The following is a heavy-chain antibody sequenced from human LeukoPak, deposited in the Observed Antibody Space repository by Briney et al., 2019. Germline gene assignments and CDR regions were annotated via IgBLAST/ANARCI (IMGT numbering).Heavy chain of an antibody. J-gene: IGHJ4*02. CDR2: ISGSGGST. CDR3: AKKGGVFYDSSGYYYVNNFDY. CDR1: GFTFSSHS. Sequence: PGGSLRLSCAASGFTFSSHSMSWVRQAPGKGLEWVSAISGSGGSTYYADSVKGRFTISRDNSKNTLYLQMNSLRAEDTAVYYCAKKGGVFYDSSGYYYVNNFDYWGQGTLVTVSS. D-gene: IGHD3-22*01. V-gene: IGHV3-23*01.